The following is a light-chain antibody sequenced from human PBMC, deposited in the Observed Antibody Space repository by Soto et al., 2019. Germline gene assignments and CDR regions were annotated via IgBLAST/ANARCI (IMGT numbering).Light chain of an antibody. CDR1: QSVSSY. CDR3: QQRSNWPPVLT. J-gene: IGKJ4*01. V-gene: IGKV3-11*01. CDR2: DAS. Sequence: EIVLTQSPATLSLSPGERATLSCRASQSVSSYLAWYQQKPGQAPRLLIYDASNRATGIPARFSGSGSGTDFTLTISSLEPEDFAVYCCQQRSNWPPVLTFGGGTKVEIK.